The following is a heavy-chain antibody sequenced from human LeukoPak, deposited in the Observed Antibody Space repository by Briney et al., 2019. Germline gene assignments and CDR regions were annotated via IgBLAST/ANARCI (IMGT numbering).Heavy chain of an antibody. J-gene: IGHJ5*01. Sequence: GESLKISCKGSGYRFTNFWIGWVRQMPGKGLEWMGIICPADSDTKYSPSFQGQVTISADKSISTAYVQWSSLKASDTAMYYCVLAAASGVMFDSWGQGTLVTVSS. D-gene: IGHD6-13*01. CDR3: VLAAASGVMFDS. CDR2: ICPADSDT. CDR1: GYRFTNFW. V-gene: IGHV5-51*01.